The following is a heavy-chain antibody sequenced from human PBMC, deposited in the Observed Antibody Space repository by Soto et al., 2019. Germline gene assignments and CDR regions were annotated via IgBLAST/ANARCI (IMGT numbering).Heavy chain of an antibody. D-gene: IGHD5-18*01. CDR3: ASSLLVGYGLEGESD. J-gene: IGHJ4*02. V-gene: IGHV1-18*01. Sequence: QVQLVQSGAEVKKPGASVKVSCKASGYTFTSYGISWVRQAPGQGLEWMGWISAYNGNTNYTQKLQGRGTMTTDTSTSTAYMELRSLRSDDTAVYYCASSLLVGYGLEGESDWGQGTLVTVSS. CDR2: ISAYNGNT. CDR1: GYTFTSYG.